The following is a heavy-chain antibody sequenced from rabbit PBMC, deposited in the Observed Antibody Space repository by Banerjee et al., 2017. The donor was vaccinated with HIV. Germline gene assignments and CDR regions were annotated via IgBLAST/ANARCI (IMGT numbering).Heavy chain of an antibody. J-gene: IGHJ4*01. V-gene: IGHV1S45*01. CDR2: ITYGGSA. Sequence: QEQLEESGGDLVKPEGSLTLTCKASGFSFSSSDWICWVRQAPGKGLEWIGYITYGGSACYASWVRGRVTISRDNAQNTVSLQLNSLTAADTATYFCAIDTVWGPGTLVTVS. CDR1: GFSFSSSDW. CDR3: AIDTV.